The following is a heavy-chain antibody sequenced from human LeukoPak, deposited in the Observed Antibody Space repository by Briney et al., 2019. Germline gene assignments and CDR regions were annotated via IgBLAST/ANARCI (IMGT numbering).Heavy chain of an antibody. D-gene: IGHD1-26*01. V-gene: IGHV3-7*01. J-gene: IGHJ4*02. CDR3: AREEVGAIDY. Sequence: PGGSLRLSCAASGFTFSSYSMNWVRQAPGKGLEWVANVKEDGSGKHYVDSVKGRFTISRDNAKNSLYLQMNGLRAEDTAVYYCAREEVGAIDYWGQGTLVTVSS. CDR2: VKEDGSGK. CDR1: GFTFSSYS.